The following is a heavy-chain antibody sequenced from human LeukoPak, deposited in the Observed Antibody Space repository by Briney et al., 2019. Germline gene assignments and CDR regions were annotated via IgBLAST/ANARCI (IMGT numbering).Heavy chain of an antibody. CDR2: INPSRGGT. J-gene: IGHJ3*02. V-gene: IGHV1-2*02. CDR3: AREMDSSEAFDI. Sequence: ASVKVSCKASAYTFTDDYMHWLRQAPGQGLEWMGWINPSRGGTNYAQKFQARVTMTSDTSIATTYMELNRLTSDDMAVYFCAREMDSSEAFDIWGQGTLVTVSS. D-gene: IGHD3-22*01. CDR1: AYTFTDDY.